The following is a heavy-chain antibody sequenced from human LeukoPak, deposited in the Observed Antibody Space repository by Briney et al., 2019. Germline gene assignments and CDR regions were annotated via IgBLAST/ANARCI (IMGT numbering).Heavy chain of an antibody. CDR2: IYTSGST. CDR1: GGSISSYY. CDR3: ARESILWFGELSSSYYMDV. J-gene: IGHJ6*03. V-gene: IGHV4-4*07. Sequence: SETLSLTCTVSGGSISSYYWSWIRQPAGKGLEWIGRIYTSGSTNYNPSLKSRVTISVDKPKNQFSLKLTSVTAADTAVYYCARESILWFGELSSSYYMDVWGKGTTVSVSS. D-gene: IGHD3-10*01.